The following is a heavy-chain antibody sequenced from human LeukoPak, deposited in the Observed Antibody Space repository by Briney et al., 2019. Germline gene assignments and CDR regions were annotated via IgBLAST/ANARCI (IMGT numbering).Heavy chain of an antibody. CDR2: IYTSGST. J-gene: IGHJ4*02. D-gene: IGHD3-10*01. Sequence: SETLSLTCTVSGGSISSGSYYWSWIRQPAGKGLEWIGRIYTSGSTSYNPSLKSRVTISVDTSKNQFSLNLSSVTAADTAVYYCAAITLVRGAPGYWGQGTLVIVSS. V-gene: IGHV4-61*02. CDR3: AAITLVRGAPGY. CDR1: GGSISSGSYY.